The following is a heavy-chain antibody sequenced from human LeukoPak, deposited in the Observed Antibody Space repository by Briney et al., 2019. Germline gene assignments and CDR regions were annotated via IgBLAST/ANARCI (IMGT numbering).Heavy chain of an antibody. V-gene: IGHV1-8*03. CDR2: MNPNSGNT. Sequence: ASVKVSCKASGYTFTSYDINWVRQATGQGLEWMGWMNPNSGNTGYAQKFQGRVTITRNTSISTAYMVLSSLRSEDTAVYYCAREVYYDSSGYYNWGQGTLVTVSS. CDR3: AREVYYDSSGYYN. J-gene: IGHJ4*02. CDR1: GYTFTSYD. D-gene: IGHD3-22*01.